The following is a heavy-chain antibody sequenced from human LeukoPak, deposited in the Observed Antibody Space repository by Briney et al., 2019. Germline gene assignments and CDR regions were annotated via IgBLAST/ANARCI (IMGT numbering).Heavy chain of an antibody. CDR2: ISTSTGDT. Sequence: ASVKVSCKTSGYSFILYGISWVRQAPGRGPEWMGWISTSTGDTKYTQKFQGRVTLTTDTSTSTAYMELSSLRSDDTAVYYCARDDNYGIFVNVDYWGQGTLVTVSS. V-gene: IGHV1-18*01. D-gene: IGHD4-11*01. J-gene: IGHJ4*02. CDR3: ARDDNYGIFVNVDY. CDR1: GYSFILYG.